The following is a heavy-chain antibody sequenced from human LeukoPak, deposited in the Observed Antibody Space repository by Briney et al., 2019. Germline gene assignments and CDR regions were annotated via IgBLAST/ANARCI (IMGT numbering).Heavy chain of an antibody. J-gene: IGHJ4*02. CDR1: EYTFTGYY. Sequence: ASVKVSCKASEYTFTGYYMHWVRQAPGQGLEWMGWINPNSGGTNYAQKFQGRVTMTRDTSISTAYMELSRLRSDDTAVYYCARTPWYFDSSGYSGVDYWGQGILVTVSS. CDR3: ARTPWYFDSSGYSGVDY. D-gene: IGHD3-22*01. CDR2: INPNSGGT. V-gene: IGHV1-2*02.